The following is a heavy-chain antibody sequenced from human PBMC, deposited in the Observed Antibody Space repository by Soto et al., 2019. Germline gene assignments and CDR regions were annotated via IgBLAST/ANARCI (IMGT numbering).Heavy chain of an antibody. CDR3: ARASGSYLGGY. J-gene: IGHJ4*02. D-gene: IGHD1-26*01. V-gene: IGHV1-3*01. CDR1: GYTFTSYA. Sequence: ASVKVSCKASGYTFTSYAMHWVRQAPGQRLEWMGWINAGNGNTKYSQKFQGRVTITRDTSASTAHMELSSLRSEDTAVYYCARASGSYLGGYWGQGTLVTVSS. CDR2: INAGNGNT.